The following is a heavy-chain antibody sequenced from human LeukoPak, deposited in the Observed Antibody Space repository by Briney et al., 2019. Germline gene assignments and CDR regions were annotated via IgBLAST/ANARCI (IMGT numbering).Heavy chain of an antibody. J-gene: IGHJ4*02. Sequence: PSETLSLTCTVSGDSISNYYWSWIGQPPGRGLEWIGYIHYSGITKHNPSLKSRVTISVDTSKSQFSPKLRSVTAADTAVYYCARRGNYASGTFYDDYWGQGTLVTVSS. CDR1: GDSISNYY. CDR3: ARRGNYASGTFYDDY. CDR2: IHYSGIT. V-gene: IGHV4-59*08. D-gene: IGHD3-10*01.